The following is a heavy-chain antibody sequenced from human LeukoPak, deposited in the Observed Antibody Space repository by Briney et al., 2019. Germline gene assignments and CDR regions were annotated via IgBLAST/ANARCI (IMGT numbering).Heavy chain of an antibody. CDR2: IYISGSA. V-gene: IGHV4-61*02. Sequence: SETLSLTCTVSGDSISSGDYYWSWIRQPAGKRLEWIGRIYISGSANYNPSLKSRVTMSVDTSKNQFSLKLYSVTAADTAVYYCARAVDGYCYSTNCLYNWFDPWGQGTLVTVSS. CDR1: GDSISSGDYY. J-gene: IGHJ5*02. D-gene: IGHD2-2*01. CDR3: ARAVDGYCYSTNCLYNWFDP.